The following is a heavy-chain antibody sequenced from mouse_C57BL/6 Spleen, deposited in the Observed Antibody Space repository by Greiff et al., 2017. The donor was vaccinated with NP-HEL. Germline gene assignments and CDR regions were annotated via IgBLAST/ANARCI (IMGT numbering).Heavy chain of an antibody. D-gene: IGHD1-1*01. CDR1: GYAFSSYW. V-gene: IGHV1-80*01. CDR3: ARRIYYYGSSSFFDC. J-gene: IGHJ2*01. CDR2: IYPGDGDT. Sequence: QVQLKESGAELVKPGASVKISCKASGYAFSSYWMNWVKQRPGKGLEWIGQIYPGDGDTNYNGKFKGKATLTADKSSSTAYMQLSSLTSEDSAVYFCARRIYYYGSSSFFDCWGQGTTLTVSS.